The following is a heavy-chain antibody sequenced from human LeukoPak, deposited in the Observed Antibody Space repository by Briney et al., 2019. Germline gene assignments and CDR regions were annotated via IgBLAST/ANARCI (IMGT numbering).Heavy chain of an antibody. Sequence: GGSLRLSCAASGFTFSSYAMSWVRQAPGKGLEWVSTISGSGDTTYYADSVKGRFTISRDNSKNTLYLQMNSLRAEDTAVYYCAKDATSYSGGWQKWFDFWGQGTLVTVSS. D-gene: IGHD6-19*01. V-gene: IGHV3-23*01. J-gene: IGHJ4*02. CDR3: AKDATSYSGGWQKWFDF. CDR1: GFTFSSYA. CDR2: ISGSGDTT.